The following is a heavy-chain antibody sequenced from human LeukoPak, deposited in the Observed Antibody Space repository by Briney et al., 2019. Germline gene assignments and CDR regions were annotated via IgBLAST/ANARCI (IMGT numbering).Heavy chain of an antibody. J-gene: IGHJ5*02. V-gene: IGHV4-39*07. Sequence: SETLSLTCTVFGGSISSTWYWGWIRQPPGKGLEWIGSIYHDGDTFYNPSLRSRITMSVDTSKNQFSLKLRSVTAADTAVYYCAETNPQDWFDRWGQGTLVTVSS. CDR2: IYHDGDT. CDR1: GGSISSTWY. CDR3: AETNPQDWFDR. D-gene: IGHD2-8*01.